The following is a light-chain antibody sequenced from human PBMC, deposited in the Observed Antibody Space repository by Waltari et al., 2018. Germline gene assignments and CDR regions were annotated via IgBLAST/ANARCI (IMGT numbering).Light chain of an antibody. V-gene: IGKV1-33*01. CDR1: QAIYDF. J-gene: IGKJ4*01. CDR2: HAS. CDR3: LQFDTAWLS. Sequence: QLTQSPSSLSASVGDEITLTCQASQAIYDFLSWYQQKPGQAPRLLIYHASNLETGVPSRFSGSGYGTQFSLTISGLLPEDFATYYCLQFDTAWLSFGGGTKVEIK.